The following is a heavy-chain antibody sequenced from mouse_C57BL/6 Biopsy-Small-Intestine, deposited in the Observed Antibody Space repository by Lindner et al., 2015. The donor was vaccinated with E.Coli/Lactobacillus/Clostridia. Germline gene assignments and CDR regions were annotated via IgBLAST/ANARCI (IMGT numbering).Heavy chain of an antibody. CDR1: GYAFRSYW. CDR3: ARYGDDGYFYFDY. D-gene: IGHD2-3*01. Sequence: VQLQESGAELVKPGASVKISCKASGYAFRSYWMNWVKQRPGKGLEWIGQIYPGDGDTNYNGKFKGKATLTADKSSSTAYMQLGSLTSEDSAVYFCARYGDDGYFYFDYWGQGTTLTVSS. V-gene: IGHV1-80*01. J-gene: IGHJ2*01. CDR2: IYPGDGDT.